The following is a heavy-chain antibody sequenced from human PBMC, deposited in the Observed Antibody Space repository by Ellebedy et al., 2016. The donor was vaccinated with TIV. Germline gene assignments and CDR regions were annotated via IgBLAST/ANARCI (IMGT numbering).Heavy chain of an antibody. V-gene: IGHV3-74*01. Sequence: GESLKISXAASEFTFSSYWMHWVRQVPGKGLVWVSRINSDGSSTSYADSVKGRFTISRDNAKNTLYLQMNSLRAEDTAVYYCARGSEGYCSGGSCLPGYGMGVWGQGTTVTVSS. CDR1: EFTFSSYW. J-gene: IGHJ6*02. CDR2: INSDGSST. D-gene: IGHD2-15*01. CDR3: ARGSEGYCSGGSCLPGYGMGV.